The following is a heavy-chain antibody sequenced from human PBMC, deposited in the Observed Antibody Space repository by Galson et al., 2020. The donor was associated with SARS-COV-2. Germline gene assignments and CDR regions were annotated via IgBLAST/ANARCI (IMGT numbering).Heavy chain of an antibody. CDR1: GFTFSTYG. CDR3: ARGSSSHAFDI. J-gene: IGHJ3*02. CDR2: IWYDGSNK. Sequence: TGGSLRPSCEASGFTFSTYGMDWVRQAPGKGLEWVAVIWYDGSNKYYADSVKGRFTISRDNSKNTLYLQMNSLRAEDTAVYYCARGSSSHAFDIWGQGTMVTVSS. D-gene: IGHD3-10*01. V-gene: IGHV3-33*01.